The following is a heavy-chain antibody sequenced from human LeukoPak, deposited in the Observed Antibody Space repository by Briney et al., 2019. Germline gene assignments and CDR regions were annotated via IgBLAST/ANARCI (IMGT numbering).Heavy chain of an antibody. D-gene: IGHD1-7*01. CDR1: GFTFSSYG. CDR3: ARARGNWNYGYFQH. J-gene: IGHJ1*01. V-gene: IGHV3-33*01. CDR2: IWYDGSNK. Sequence: GGSLRLSCAASGFTFSSYGMHWVRQAPGKGLEWVAVIWYDGSNKYYADSVKGRFTISRDNSKNTLYLQMSSLRAEDTAVYYCARARGNWNYGYFQHWGQGTLVTVSS.